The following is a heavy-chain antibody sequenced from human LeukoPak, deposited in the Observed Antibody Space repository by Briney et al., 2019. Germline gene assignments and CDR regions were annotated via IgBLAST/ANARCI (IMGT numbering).Heavy chain of an antibody. J-gene: IGHJ5*02. CDR1: GGSISSSSYY. CDR2: IYYSGST. D-gene: IGHD1-7*01. V-gene: IGHV4-39*07. CDR3: ARGPGITGTTDWFDP. Sequence: SETLSLTCTVSGGSISSSSYYWGWIRQPPGKGLEWIGSIYYSGSTYYNPSLKSRVTISVDTSKNKFSLKLSYVTAPDPAVYYCARGPGITGTTDWFDPGGQGSLVTASS.